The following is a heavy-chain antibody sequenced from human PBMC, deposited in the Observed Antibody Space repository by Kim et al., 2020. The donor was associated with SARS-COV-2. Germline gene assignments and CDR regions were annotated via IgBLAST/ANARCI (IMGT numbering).Heavy chain of an antibody. V-gene: IGHV4-34*01. Sequence: SETLSLRCAVYVGSLSGYHWTWIRQPPGKGLEWIGEIDHTGATSYNPSLNSRAAISVDTSKNQISLQLNSITAADTAVYFCARGWVGVVPSPILGLGPHYDYYAMAVWGQGTTVTVSS. CDR3: ARGWVGVVPSPILGLGPHYDYYAMAV. CDR1: VGSLSGYH. CDR2: IDHTGAT. J-gene: IGHJ6*02. D-gene: IGHD3-3*01.